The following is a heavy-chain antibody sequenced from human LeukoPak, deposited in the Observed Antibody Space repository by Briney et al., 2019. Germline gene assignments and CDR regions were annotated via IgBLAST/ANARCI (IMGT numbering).Heavy chain of an antibody. CDR2: INPSGGST. CDR1: GYTFTSYY. D-gene: IGHD3-10*01. V-gene: IGHV1-46*01. J-gene: IGHJ6*03. CDR3: ARDSQNQWFGEAHYYYYYMDV. Sequence: GASVKVSCKASGYTFTSYYMHWVRQAPGQGLEWMGIINPSGGSTSYAQKFQGRVTMTRDMSTSTVYMELSSLRSEDTAVYYCARDSQNQWFGEAHYYYYYMDVWGKGTTVTVYS.